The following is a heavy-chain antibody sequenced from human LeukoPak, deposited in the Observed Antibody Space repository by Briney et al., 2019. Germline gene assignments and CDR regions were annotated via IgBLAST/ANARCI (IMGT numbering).Heavy chain of an antibody. CDR1: GYTFTSYY. D-gene: IGHD3-3*01. Sequence: ASVKVSCKASGYTFTSYYMHWVRQAPGQGLEWMGIINPSGGSTSYAQKFQGRVTMTRDTSTSTVYMELSSLRSEDTAVYYCARGRFVYDFWSGYYTDFDYWGQGTLVNVSS. CDR3: ARGRFVYDFWSGYYTDFDY. CDR2: INPSGGST. V-gene: IGHV1-46*03. J-gene: IGHJ4*02.